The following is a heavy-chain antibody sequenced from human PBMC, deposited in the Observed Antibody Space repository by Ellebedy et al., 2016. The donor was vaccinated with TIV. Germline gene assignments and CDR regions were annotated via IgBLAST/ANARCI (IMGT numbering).Heavy chain of an antibody. Sequence: ASVKVSXXASGYTFTSYYVHWVRQAPGQGLEWMGLINPSGAATSYAQKLQGRVTITRDYMELSGLMSEDTAVYYCATREWQDPMDVWGQGTTVTVSS. CDR3: ATREWQDPMDV. J-gene: IGHJ6*02. V-gene: IGHV1-46*04. CDR2: INPSGAAT. CDR1: GYTFTSYY. D-gene: IGHD3-3*01.